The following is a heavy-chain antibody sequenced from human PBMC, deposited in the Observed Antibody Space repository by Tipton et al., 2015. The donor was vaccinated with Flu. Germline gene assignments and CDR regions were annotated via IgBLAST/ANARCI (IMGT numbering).Heavy chain of an antibody. CDR2: IYYSGST. CDR3: ARFSVRGESDY. CDR1: GGSISGYY. V-gene: IGHV4-59*07. D-gene: IGHD3-10*01. J-gene: IGHJ4*02. Sequence: TLSLTCTVSGGSISGYYWSWIRQPPGKGLEWIAYIYYSGSTNYNPSLKSRVTISVGMSKNQFSLKLNSVTAADTAVYYCARFSVRGESDYWGQGTLVTVSS.